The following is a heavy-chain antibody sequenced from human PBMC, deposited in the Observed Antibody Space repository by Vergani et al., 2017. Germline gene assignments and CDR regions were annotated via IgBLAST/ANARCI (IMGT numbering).Heavy chain of an antibody. CDR3: AKEGGDYIYYYYGMDV. J-gene: IGHJ6*02. CDR1: GFTFSSYG. V-gene: IGHV3-30*18. CDR2: ISYDGSNK. Sequence: VQLLESGGGVVQPGRSLRLSCAASGFTFSSYGMHWVRQAPGKGLEWVAVISYDGSNKYYADSVKGRFTTSRDNSKNTLYLQMNSLRAEDTAMYYCAKEGGDYIYYYYGMDVWGQGTTVTVSS. D-gene: IGHD4-17*01.